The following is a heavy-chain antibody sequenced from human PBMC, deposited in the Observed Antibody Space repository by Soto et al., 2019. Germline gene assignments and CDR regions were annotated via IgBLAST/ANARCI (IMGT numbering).Heavy chain of an antibody. D-gene: IGHD2-15*01. CDR1: GGSFSGYY. CDR3: ARVMNYCSGGSCYHHYFDY. J-gene: IGHJ4*02. CDR2: INHSGST. Sequence: PSETLSLTCAVYGGSFSGYYWSWIRQPPGKGLEWIGEINHSGSTNYNPSLKSRVTISVDTSKNQFSLKLSSVTAADTAVYYCARVMNYCSGGSCYHHYFDYWGQGTLVTVSS. V-gene: IGHV4-34*01.